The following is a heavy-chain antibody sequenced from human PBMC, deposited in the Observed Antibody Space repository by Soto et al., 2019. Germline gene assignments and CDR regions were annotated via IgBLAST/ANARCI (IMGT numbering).Heavy chain of an antibody. J-gene: IGHJ4*02. Sequence: QVQLVESGGGVVQPGRSLRLSCAASGFNFSIYGMHWVRQAPGKGLEWVAIIWYDGSNKHYADPVKGRFTISRDNSKNTLSLQMNSLRAEDTAIYYCARDIDWYSNSSGFDNWGQGTLVTVSS. V-gene: IGHV3-33*01. CDR2: IWYDGSNK. D-gene: IGHD1-26*01. CDR1: GFNFSIYG. CDR3: ARDIDWYSNSSGFDN.